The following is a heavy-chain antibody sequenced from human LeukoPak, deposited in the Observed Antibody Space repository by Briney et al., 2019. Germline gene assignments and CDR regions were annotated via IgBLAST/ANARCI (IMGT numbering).Heavy chain of an antibody. V-gene: IGHV4-39*01. CDR3: ATLRGDYYYLDV. CDR1: GGSLSSSSYY. CDR2: LFYTGRT. J-gene: IGHJ6*03. D-gene: IGHD3-10*01. Sequence: SETLSLTCTVSGGSLSSSSYYWGWIRQPPGKGLEWIGSLFYTGRTYHNPSLKSRVTISVDTSKNQFSLKLSSVTAADTALYYCATLRGDYYYLDVWGKGTTVTVSS.